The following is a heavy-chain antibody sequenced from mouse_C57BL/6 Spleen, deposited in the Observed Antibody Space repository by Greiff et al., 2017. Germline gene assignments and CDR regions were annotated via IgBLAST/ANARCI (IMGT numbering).Heavy chain of an antibody. Sequence: VQLQQPGAELVRPGSSVKLSCKASGYTFTSYWMHWVKQRPIQGLEWIGNIDPSDSETHYNQKFKDKATLTVDKSSSTAYMQLSSLTSEDSAVYYCARDLPLAWFAYWGQGTLVTVSA. CDR3: ARDLPLAWFAY. V-gene: IGHV1-52*01. CDR2: IDPSDSET. J-gene: IGHJ3*01. CDR1: GYTFTSYW. D-gene: IGHD2-1*01.